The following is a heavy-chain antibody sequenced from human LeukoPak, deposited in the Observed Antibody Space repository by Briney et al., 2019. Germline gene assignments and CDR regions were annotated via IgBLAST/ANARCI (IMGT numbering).Heavy chain of an antibody. J-gene: IGHJ5*02. Sequence: ASVKVSCKASGYTFSDYSVHWVRQAPGQGLEWMGIINPTGGSASYAQKFQDRVTMTRDMSTSTFYMELNSLRSADTAVYYCARGHGSGSTNYFDPWGQGTLVTVSS. CDR3: ARGHGSGSTNYFDP. V-gene: IGHV1-46*01. D-gene: IGHD3-10*01. CDR2: INPTGGSA. CDR1: GYTFSDYS.